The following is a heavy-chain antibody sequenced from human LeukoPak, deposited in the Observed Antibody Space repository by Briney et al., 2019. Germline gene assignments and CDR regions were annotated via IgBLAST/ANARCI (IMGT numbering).Heavy chain of an antibody. V-gene: IGHV5-51*01. CDR3: ARFRRGSSWYNYYYGMDV. Sequence: GESLKISCQGSGYSFTSYWIGWVRQMPGKGLEWMGIIYPGDSDTRYSPSFQGQVTISADKSISTAYLQWSSLKASDTAMYYCARFRRGSSWYNYYYGMDVWGQGTTVTVSS. CDR2: IYPGDSDT. CDR1: GYSFTSYW. J-gene: IGHJ6*02. D-gene: IGHD6-13*01.